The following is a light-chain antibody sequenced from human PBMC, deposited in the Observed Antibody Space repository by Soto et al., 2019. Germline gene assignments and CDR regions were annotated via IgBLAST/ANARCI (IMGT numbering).Light chain of an antibody. J-gene: IGKJ5*01. V-gene: IGKV3-11*01. CDR2: DAS. CDR1: QSVRSF. Sequence: EIVCTQSPATLSLSPGERATLSGRASQSVRSFLAWYQQKPGQAPRLLIFDASNRATGIPARFSGSGSGTDFTLSISSLEPEDFAVYYCQQRSSWPTFGQGTRLEIK. CDR3: QQRSSWPT.